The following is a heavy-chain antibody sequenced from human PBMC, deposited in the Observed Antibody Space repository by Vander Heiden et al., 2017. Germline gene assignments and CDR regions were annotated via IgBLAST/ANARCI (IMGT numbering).Heavy chain of an antibody. Sequence: QVQLVESGGGLVKPGGPLRLSCAASGFTFSYYYRSWIRQAQGKGLEWVSYISRGGSSIYYADSVKGRFTISRDNAKNSLYLQMNSLRAEDTAVYYCARLGFGYSIDYWGQGTLVTVSS. D-gene: IGHD2-21*01. V-gene: IGHV3-11*01. CDR3: ARLGFGYSIDY. J-gene: IGHJ4*02. CDR2: ISRGGSSI. CDR1: GFTFSYYY.